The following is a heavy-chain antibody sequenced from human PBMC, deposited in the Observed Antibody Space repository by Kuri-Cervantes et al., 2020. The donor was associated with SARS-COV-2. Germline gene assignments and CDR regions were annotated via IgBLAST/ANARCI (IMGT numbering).Heavy chain of an antibody. J-gene: IGHJ4*02. CDR1: GYTFTGYY. Sequence: ASVKVSCKASGYTFTGYYMHWVRQAPGQGLEWMGWINPNSGNTNYAQKFQGGVTMTRDTSISTAYMELSRLRSDDTAVYYCARERRVTTRFDYWGQGTLVTVSS. V-gene: IGHV1-2*02. CDR3: ARERRVTTRFDY. D-gene: IGHD4-11*01. CDR2: INPNSGNT.